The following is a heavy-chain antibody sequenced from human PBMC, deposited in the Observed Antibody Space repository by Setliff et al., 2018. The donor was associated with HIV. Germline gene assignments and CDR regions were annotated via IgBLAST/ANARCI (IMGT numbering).Heavy chain of an antibody. Sequence: ASVKVSCKASGYTFTSYDINWVRQATGQGLEWMGWMNPNSGNRGYAQKFQGRVTISRNTSISTAYMELSGLRSEDTAVYYCARGRGRYYDSRSYLDYWGQGTLVTVSS. V-gene: IGHV1-8*03. CDR3: ARGRGRYYDSRSYLDY. J-gene: IGHJ4*02. CDR1: GYTFTSYD. CDR2: MNPNSGNR. D-gene: IGHD3-22*01.